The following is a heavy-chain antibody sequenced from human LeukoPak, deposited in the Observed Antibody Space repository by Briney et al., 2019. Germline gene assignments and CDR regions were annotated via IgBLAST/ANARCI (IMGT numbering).Heavy chain of an antibody. CDR2: IWYDGSNK. CDR3: ARDLNLTTRGFDY. J-gene: IGHJ4*02. Sequence: GGSLRLSCAASGFTFSSYAMSWVRQAPGKGLEGVAVIWYDGSNKYYADSVKGRFTISRDNSKNTLYLQMNSLRAEDTAVYYCARDLNLTTRGFDYWGQGTLVTVSS. CDR1: GFTFSSYA. D-gene: IGHD3-9*01. V-gene: IGHV3-33*08.